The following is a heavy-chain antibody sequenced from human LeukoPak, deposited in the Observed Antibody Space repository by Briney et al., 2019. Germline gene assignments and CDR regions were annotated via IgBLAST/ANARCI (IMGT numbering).Heavy chain of an antibody. Sequence: SETLSLTCTVSGGSISSSSYYWGWIRQPPGKGLEWIRSIYYSGSTYYNPSLKSRVTTSVDTSKNQFSLKLSSVTAADTAVYYCARVELGAFDIWGQGTMVTVSS. D-gene: IGHD1-7*01. CDR3: ARVELGAFDI. CDR2: IYYSGST. V-gene: IGHV4-39*07. CDR1: GGSISSSSYY. J-gene: IGHJ3*02.